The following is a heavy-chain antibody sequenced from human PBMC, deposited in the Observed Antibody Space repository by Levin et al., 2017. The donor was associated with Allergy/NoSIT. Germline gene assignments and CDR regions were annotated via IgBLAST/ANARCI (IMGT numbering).Heavy chain of an antibody. CDR3: ARRGTRDYYYYMDV. CDR2: IYPGDSDT. D-gene: IGHD2-8*02. V-gene: IGHV5-51*01. CDR1: GYSFTSYW. Sequence: GESLKISCQGSGYSFTSYWIGWVRQMPGKGLEWMGIIYPGDSDTRYSPSFQGQVTISGDKSNNTAYLQMSSLKASDTTIYYCARRGTRDYYYYMDVWGKGTTVTVSS. J-gene: IGHJ6*03.